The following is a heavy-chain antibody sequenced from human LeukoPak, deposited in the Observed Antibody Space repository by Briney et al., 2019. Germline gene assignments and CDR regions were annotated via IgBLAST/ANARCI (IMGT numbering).Heavy chain of an antibody. D-gene: IGHD3-10*01. CDR3: TRRTLYGSGNIDAFDI. CDR2: IRSKANNYAT. Sequence: PGGSLRLSCAASGFTFSGSAMHWVRQASGKGLEWVGRIRSKANNYATAYAASVKGRFTISRDDSRNTAYLQMNSLKTEDTAVYYCTRRTLYGSGNIDAFDIWGQGTMATVSS. CDR1: GFTFSGSA. J-gene: IGHJ3*02. V-gene: IGHV3-73*01.